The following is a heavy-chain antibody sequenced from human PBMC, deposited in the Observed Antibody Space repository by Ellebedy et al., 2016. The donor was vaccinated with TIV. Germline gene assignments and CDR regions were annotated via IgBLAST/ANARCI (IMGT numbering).Heavy chain of an antibody. V-gene: IGHV3-23*03. Sequence: GGSLRLSCAASGFTFSNFAMHWVRQAPGKGLEWLSVINSDSSSTYHADSVKGRLTTTRDTSKNTLYLQMNRLRTEDTAVYLCAKGSSSGFNYDRVGFEYWGQGTLVTVSS. CDR2: INSDSSST. CDR3: AKGSSSGFNYDRVGFEY. J-gene: IGHJ4*01. CDR1: GFTFSNFA. D-gene: IGHD3-22*01.